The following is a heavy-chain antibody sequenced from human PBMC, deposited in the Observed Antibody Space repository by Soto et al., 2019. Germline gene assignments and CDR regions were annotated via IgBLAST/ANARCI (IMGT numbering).Heavy chain of an antibody. CDR2: ISGRGVTT. CDR3: AKGRDDIGMVDAFEF. J-gene: IGHJ3*01. Sequence: EMQLLESGGDLVQPGGSLRLSCAASGFTFSSYAMTWVRQAPGKGLEYVSAISGRGVTTYYADSMKGRFTISRDNSKNTRYWQLNSRRADDTAGFYCAKGRDDIGMVDAFEFWGQGTMVTVSS. V-gene: IGHV3-23*01. CDR1: GFTFSSYA. D-gene: IGHD2-15*01.